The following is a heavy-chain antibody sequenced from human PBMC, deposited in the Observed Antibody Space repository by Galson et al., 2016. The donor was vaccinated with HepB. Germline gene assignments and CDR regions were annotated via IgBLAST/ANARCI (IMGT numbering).Heavy chain of an antibody. J-gene: IGHJ3*01. D-gene: IGHD6-6*01. CDR2: ISSSISTI. Sequence: SLRLSCAGFGFTLSRSGLNWVRQAPGKGLQWISYISSSISTIYYADSVKGRFTISRDNAKNSVYPQMNSLRDDDTGVYCCARELVRSAFDLWGQGTVVTVSS. V-gene: IGHV3-48*02. CDR3: ARELVRSAFDL. CDR1: GFTLSRSG.